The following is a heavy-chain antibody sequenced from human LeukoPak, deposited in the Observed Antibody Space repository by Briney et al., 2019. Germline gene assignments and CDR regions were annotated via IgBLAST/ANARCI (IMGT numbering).Heavy chain of an antibody. D-gene: IGHD6-6*01. J-gene: IGHJ4*02. CDR1: GFTFSSYG. V-gene: IGHV3-30*03. CDR2: ISYDGSNK. Sequence: PGGSLRLSCAASGFTFSSYGMHWVRQAPGKGLEWVAVISYDGSNKYYADSVKGRSTISRDNAKNSLYLQMNSLRAEDTALYYCARADSSIAAPGWVYYFDYWGQGTLVTVSS. CDR3: ARADSSIAAPGWVYYFDY.